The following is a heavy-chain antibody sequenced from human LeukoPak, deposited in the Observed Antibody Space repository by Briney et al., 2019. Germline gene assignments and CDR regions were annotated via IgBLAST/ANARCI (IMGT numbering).Heavy chain of an antibody. V-gene: IGHV5-51*01. J-gene: IGHJ5*02. Sequence: GESLKISCKGSGYSFTNYWIGWVRQMPGKGLEWMGITYPGDSDTTYSPSFQGQVTISADKSISTAYLQWSSLKASDTAMYYCARQIGVNWFDPWGQGTLVTVSS. CDR3: ARQIGVNWFDP. CDR2: TYPGDSDT. CDR1: GYSFTNYW.